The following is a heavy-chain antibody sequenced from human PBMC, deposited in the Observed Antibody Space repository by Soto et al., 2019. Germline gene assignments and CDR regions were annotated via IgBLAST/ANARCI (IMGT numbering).Heavy chain of an antibody. CDR1: SFTFKKYV. D-gene: IGHD3-10*01. CDR3: ATGAPPPPSIYYGMDV. CDR2: ITGTGVAS. Sequence: GGSLRLSCAASSFTFKKYVMNWVRQAPGKGMERVSAITGTGVASYYAESVKGRFTVSRDNSKNTLYLEMSSLRVDDTAVYFCATGAPPPPSIYYGMDVWGQGTTVTVSS. V-gene: IGHV3-23*01. J-gene: IGHJ6*02.